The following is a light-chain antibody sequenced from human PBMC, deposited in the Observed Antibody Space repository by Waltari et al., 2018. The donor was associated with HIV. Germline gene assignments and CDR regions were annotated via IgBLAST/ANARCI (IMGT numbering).Light chain of an antibody. CDR1: SSDDGGYNY. CDR2: DVS. Sequence: QSALTQPASVSGSPGQYITISCTGTSSDDGGYNYVSWYQQHPGKAPKLMIYDVSKRPSGVSNLFSGSKSGNTASLTISGLQAEDEADYYCSSYTSSSTLVFGGGTKLTVL. V-gene: IGLV2-14*01. CDR3: SSYTSSSTLV. J-gene: IGLJ2*01.